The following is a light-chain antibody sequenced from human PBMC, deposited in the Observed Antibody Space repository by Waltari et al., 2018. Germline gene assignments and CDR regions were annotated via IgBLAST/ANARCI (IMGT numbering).Light chain of an antibody. CDR1: QSVSSY. Sequence: EIVLTQSPATLSLSPGDRATLSCKASQSVSSYLAWYQQKPGQAPRLLIYDASNRATGIPARVSGSGSGTDFTLTISSLEPEDFAVYYCQQRSNWQYTFGQGTKLEIK. J-gene: IGKJ2*01. CDR2: DAS. CDR3: QQRSNWQYT. V-gene: IGKV3-11*01.